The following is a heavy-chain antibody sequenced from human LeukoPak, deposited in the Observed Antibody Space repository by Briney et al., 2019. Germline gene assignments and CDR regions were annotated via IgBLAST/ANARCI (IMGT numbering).Heavy chain of an antibody. D-gene: IGHD3-10*01. CDR3: ARDRGSDAFDI. CDR2: INSDGSST. Sequence: GGSLRLSCAASGFTFSSYWMHRVRQAPGKGLVWVSRINSDGSSTSYADSVKGRFTISRDNAKNTLYLQMNSLRAEDTAVYYCARDRGSDAFDIWGQGTMVTVSS. J-gene: IGHJ3*02. V-gene: IGHV3-74*01. CDR1: GFTFSSYW.